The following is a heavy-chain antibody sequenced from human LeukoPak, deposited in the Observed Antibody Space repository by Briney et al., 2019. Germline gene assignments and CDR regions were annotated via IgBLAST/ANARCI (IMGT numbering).Heavy chain of an antibody. CDR1: GFTFSNYA. V-gene: IGHV3-64*01. D-gene: IGHD6-13*01. J-gene: IGHJ4*02. Sequence: GGSLRLSCVASGFTFSNYAMHWVRQAPGKGLEYVSSVNINGGSTYYANSVKGRFTISRDNAKNSLYLQMNSLRAEDTAVYYCARGPYGSSWYYFDYWGQGTLVTVSS. CDR3: ARGPYGSSWYYFDY. CDR2: VNINGGST.